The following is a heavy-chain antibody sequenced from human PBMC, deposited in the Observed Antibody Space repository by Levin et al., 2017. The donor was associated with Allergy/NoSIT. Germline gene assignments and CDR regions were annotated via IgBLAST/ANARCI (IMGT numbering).Heavy chain of an antibody. CDR1: GFTFSSYA. J-gene: IGHJ4*02. Sequence: GGSLRLSCAASGFTFSSYAMSWVRQAPGKGLEWVSAISGSGGSTYYADSVKGRFTISRDNSKNTLYLQMNSLRAEDTAVYYCAKDPHQDIVVVPAAPYFDYWGQGTLVTVSS. CDR2: ISGSGGST. CDR3: AKDPHQDIVVVPAAPYFDY. D-gene: IGHD2-2*01. V-gene: IGHV3-23*01.